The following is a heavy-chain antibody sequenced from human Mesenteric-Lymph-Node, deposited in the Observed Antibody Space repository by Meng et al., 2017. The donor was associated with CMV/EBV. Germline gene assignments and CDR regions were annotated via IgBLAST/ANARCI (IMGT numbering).Heavy chain of an antibody. J-gene: IGHJ5*02. CDR1: GYSFTGYS. Sequence: QVQLVQSGAEVKKPGASVKVPCKASGYSFTGYSIHWVRQAPGQGLEWMGRISPNTGDTIYEENFQGRVTMTRDTSINTAYMELGSLTSDDTAVYYCGRGQQTFDPWGQGTLVTVSS. V-gene: IGHV1-2*06. CDR2: ISPNTGDT. D-gene: IGHD1-1*01. CDR3: GRGQQTFDP.